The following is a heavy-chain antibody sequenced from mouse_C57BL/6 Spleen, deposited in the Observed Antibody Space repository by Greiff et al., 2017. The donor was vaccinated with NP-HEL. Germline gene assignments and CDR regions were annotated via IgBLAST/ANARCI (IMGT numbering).Heavy chain of an antibody. V-gene: IGHV2-9-1*01. CDR1: GFSLTSYA. J-gene: IGHJ2*01. CDR2: IWTGGGT. CDR3: AREGDGSSPYYDY. Sequence: VKLMESGPGLVAPSQSLSITCTVSGFSLTSYAISWVRQPPGKGLEWLGVIWTGGGTNYNSALKSRLSISKDNSKSQVFLKMNSLQTDDSAGYYCAREGDGSSPYYDYWGKGTTLTVAS. D-gene: IGHD1-1*01.